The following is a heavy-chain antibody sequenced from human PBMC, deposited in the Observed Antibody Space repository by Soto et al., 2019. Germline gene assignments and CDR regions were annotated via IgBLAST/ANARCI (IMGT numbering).Heavy chain of an antibody. Sequence: SETLSLTCAVAAGSMSSSSYYWDWLRQPPGKGREGIGTIYYTGTSNYNPSLKCRVTISVDTSKNQFSLNLSSGTAADTAVYYCTRHAIDVVVPAAIRNWGQGSLVTVSS. D-gene: IGHD2-15*01. CDR1: AGSMSSSSYY. CDR3: TRHAIDVVVPAAIRN. CDR2: IYYTGTS. V-gene: IGHV4-39*01. J-gene: IGHJ4*02.